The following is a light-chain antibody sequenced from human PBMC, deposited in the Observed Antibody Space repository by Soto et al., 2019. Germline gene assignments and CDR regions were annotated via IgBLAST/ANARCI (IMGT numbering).Light chain of an antibody. Sequence: IVIPQSPATLSVSPGSRATLSCRASQYISKYLAWYQQKPGRAPRLLIYGASTRATGIPARFSGSGSGTEFTLTISSLQSEDFAVYYCQQYNNWRLTFGQGTRLEIK. CDR1: QYISKY. CDR3: QQYNNWRLT. CDR2: GAS. V-gene: IGKV3D-15*01. J-gene: IGKJ5*01.